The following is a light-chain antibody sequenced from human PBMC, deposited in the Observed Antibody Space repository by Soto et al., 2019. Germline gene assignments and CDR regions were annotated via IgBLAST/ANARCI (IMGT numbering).Light chain of an antibody. CDR3: QQRSNWPRFT. Sequence: EIVLTQSPGTLSLSPGQRATLSCRTSQTLTSSYLAWYQQKPGQAPSLLIYDASNRATGIPARFSGSGSGTDFTLTISSLEPEDFAVYYCQQRSNWPRFTFGPGTKVDIK. CDR1: QTLTSSY. V-gene: IGKV3-11*01. J-gene: IGKJ3*01. CDR2: DAS.